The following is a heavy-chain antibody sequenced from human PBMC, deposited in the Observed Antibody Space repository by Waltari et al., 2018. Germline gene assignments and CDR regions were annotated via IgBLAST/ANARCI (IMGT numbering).Heavy chain of an antibody. V-gene: IGHV1-2*06. CDR1: GFTFSNYY. J-gene: IGHJ4*02. CDR3: LRDSSGSHFDY. CDR2: INPKNGDT. D-gene: IGHD3-22*01. Sequence: QFQLVQSGAEVKKPGASVKVSCEASGFTFSNYYVHWVRQAPGQGLEWMGRINPKNGDTHYAQKFQGRVAMTTDTSTNTAFMELHSLRSDDTAVYYCLRDSSGSHFDYWGQGTLVTVSS.